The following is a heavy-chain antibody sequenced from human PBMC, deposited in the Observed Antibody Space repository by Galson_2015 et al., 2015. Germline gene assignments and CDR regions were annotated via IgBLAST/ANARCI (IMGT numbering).Heavy chain of an antibody. D-gene: IGHD2-15*01. CDR2: IRQDGSEK. CDR3: ARGCSGGSCTDPPHYYYYGMDV. Sequence: SLRLSCAASGFTFSSYWMSWVRQAPGKGLEWVANIRQDGSEKYYVDSVKGRFTISRDNAKNSLYLQMNSLRAEDTAVYYCARGCSGGSCTDPPHYYYYGMDVWGQGTTVTVSS. J-gene: IGHJ6*02. CDR1: GFTFSSYW. V-gene: IGHV3-7*03.